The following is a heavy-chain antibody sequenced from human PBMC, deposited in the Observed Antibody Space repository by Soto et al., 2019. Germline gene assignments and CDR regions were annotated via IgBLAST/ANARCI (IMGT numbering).Heavy chain of an antibody. V-gene: IGHV3-74*01. Sequence: DVQLVESGGGLVQPGGSLRVSCAASGFTLGSHRIHWVRQPPGKGLEWVSRIDTEGGGTSYADSVKGRFTISPDNAKNTVYLKMNGLRAEDTAVYYCATVFDLWGQGTLVTFSS. J-gene: IGHJ5*02. CDR3: ATVFDL. CDR1: GFTLGSHR. CDR2: IDTEGGGT.